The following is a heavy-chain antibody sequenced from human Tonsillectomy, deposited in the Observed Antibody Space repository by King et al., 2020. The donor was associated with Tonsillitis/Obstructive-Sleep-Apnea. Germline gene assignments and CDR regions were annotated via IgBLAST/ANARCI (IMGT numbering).Heavy chain of an antibody. Sequence: VQLVESGGGVVQPGRSLRLSCAASGFTFSSYGMHWVRQAPGKGLEWVAVIWYDGSNKYYADSVKGRFTISGDNSKSTLFLQMNSLRAEDTAVYYCAREVVVPAVLDVWGQGTTVTVSS. J-gene: IGHJ6*02. D-gene: IGHD2-15*01. CDR2: IWYDGSNK. CDR1: GFTFSSYG. CDR3: AREVVVPAVLDV. V-gene: IGHV3-33*01.